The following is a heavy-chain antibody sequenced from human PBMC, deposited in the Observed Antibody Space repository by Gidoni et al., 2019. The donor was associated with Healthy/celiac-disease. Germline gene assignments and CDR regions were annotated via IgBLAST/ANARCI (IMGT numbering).Heavy chain of an antibody. CDR3: ARQGGGFPYYFDY. CDR1: GGSISSSSYD. D-gene: IGHD3-16*01. V-gene: IGHV4-39*01. J-gene: IGHJ4*02. Sequence: QLQLQESGPGLVKPSENLSLTCTVAGGSISSSSYDWGWIRQPPGKGLEWLCSIYYSGSTYYNPSLKRRVTISVDTSKNHFSLKLSSVTAADTAVYYCARQGGGFPYYFDYWGQGTLVTVSS. CDR2: IYYSGST.